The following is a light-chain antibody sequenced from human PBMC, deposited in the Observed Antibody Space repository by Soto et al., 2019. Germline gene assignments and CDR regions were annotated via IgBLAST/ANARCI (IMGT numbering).Light chain of an antibody. CDR2: AAS. Sequence: DIQMTQSPSSVSASIGDRVTITCRASQGINNWLAWYQQKPGKAPKLLIYAASSLQSGVPSRFSGSGSGTDFTLTINNLQPDDFATYYCQQANSSLALTFGGGTKVEIK. V-gene: IGKV1-12*01. J-gene: IGKJ4*01. CDR3: QQANSSLALT. CDR1: QGINNW.